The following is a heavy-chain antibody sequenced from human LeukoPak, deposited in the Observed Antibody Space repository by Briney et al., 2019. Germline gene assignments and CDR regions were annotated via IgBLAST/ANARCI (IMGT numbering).Heavy chain of an antibody. D-gene: IGHD6-6*01. J-gene: IGHJ4*02. Sequence: GGSLRLSCAASGFTVSGNYISWVRQSPGKGLEWVSVIYSGETPYYADSVKGRFTLSRDNFKNTVYLQMNSLRAEDTAVYYCARGYSSSSFFDYWGQGTLVTVSS. CDR3: ARGYSSSSFFDY. CDR1: GFTVSGNY. CDR2: IYSGETP. V-gene: IGHV3-66*01.